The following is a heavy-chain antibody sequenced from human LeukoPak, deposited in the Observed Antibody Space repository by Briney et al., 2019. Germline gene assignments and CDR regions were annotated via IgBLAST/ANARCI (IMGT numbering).Heavy chain of an antibody. CDR3: ARVGRLQYGDYVAFDY. CDR2: ISGSGGST. J-gene: IGHJ4*02. Sequence: GGSLRLSCAASGFTFSSYAMSWVRQAPGEGLEWVSAISGSGGSTYYADSVKGRFTISRDNSKNTLYLQMNSLRADDTAVYYCARVGRLQYGDYVAFDYWGQGALVTVSS. V-gene: IGHV3-23*01. CDR1: GFTFSSYA. D-gene: IGHD4-17*01.